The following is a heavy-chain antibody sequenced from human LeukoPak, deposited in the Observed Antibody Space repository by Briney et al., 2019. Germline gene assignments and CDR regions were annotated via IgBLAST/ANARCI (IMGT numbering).Heavy chain of an antibody. CDR2: IIPIFGTA. CDR1: GGTFSSYA. CDR3: ARLVVVTAPFDH. D-gene: IGHD2-21*02. V-gene: IGHV1-69*06. J-gene: IGHJ4*02. Sequence: GASVKVSCKASGGTFSSYAISWVRQAPGQGLEWMGGIIPIFGTANYAQKFQGRVTITADKSTSTAYMELSSLRSEDTAVYYCARLVVVTAPFDHWGQGTLVTVSS.